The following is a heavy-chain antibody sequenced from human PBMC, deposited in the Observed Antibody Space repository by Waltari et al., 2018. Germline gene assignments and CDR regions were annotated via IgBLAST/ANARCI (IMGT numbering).Heavy chain of an antibody. CDR2: FEPEDGET. J-gene: IGHJ4*02. Sequence: QVQLVQSGAEVKKPGASVKVSCKVSGYTLTELSMHWVRQAPGKGLEWMGGFEPEDGETIYAQKFQGRVTMTEDTSTDTAYMELSSLRSEDTAVYYCARQGDYYDSSGYYFIFDYWGQGTLVTVSS. V-gene: IGHV1-24*01. CDR3: ARQGDYYDSSGYYFIFDY. D-gene: IGHD3-22*01. CDR1: GYTLTELS.